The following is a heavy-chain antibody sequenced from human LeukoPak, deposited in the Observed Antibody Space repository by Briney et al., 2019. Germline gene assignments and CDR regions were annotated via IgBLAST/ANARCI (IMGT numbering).Heavy chain of an antibody. Sequence: GLEWIGEINHSGSTNYNPSLKSRVTISVDTSKNQFSLKLSSVTAADTAVYYCASYSSSFDYWGQGTLVTVSS. V-gene: IGHV4-34*13. J-gene: IGHJ4*02. D-gene: IGHD6-6*01. CDR3: ASYSSSFDY. CDR2: INHSGST.